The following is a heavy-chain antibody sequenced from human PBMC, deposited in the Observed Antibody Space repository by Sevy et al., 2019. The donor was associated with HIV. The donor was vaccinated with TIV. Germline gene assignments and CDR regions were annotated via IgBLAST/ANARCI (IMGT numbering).Heavy chain of an antibody. CDR2: IIPMFGTS. J-gene: IGHJ6*02. V-gene: IGHV1-69*13. CDR1: GGTFSSYD. Sequence: ASVKVSCKASGGTFSSYDINWVRQALGQGLEWMGQIIPMFGTSSYAHTLQGRVTITADESTSTAYMDLSSLSSEDTAVYYCARGGGAVDHGMDVWGQGTTVTVSS. CDR3: ARGGGAVDHGMDV. D-gene: IGHD2-21*01.